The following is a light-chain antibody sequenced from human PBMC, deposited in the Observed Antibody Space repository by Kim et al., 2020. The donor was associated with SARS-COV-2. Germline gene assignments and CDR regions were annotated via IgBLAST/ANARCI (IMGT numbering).Light chain of an antibody. J-gene: IGKJ1*01. V-gene: IGKV1-33*01. Sequence: DIQMTQSPYSLSPSVGDRVTITCQASHDINNYLNWYQQKPGEAPKLLIYDASNLGTGVPSRFSGTGSETNFTFTISSLQAADIATYYCQQYENLPPTFGQGTKVDIK. CDR1: HDINNY. CDR2: DAS. CDR3: QQYENLPPT.